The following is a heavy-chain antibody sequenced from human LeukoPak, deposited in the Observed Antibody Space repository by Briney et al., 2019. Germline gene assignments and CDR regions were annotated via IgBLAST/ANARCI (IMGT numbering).Heavy chain of an antibody. J-gene: IGHJ4*02. Sequence: ASVKVSCKASGYTFTVCYLHWVRQAPGQGLEWMGWINPNNGDTDYAQKFQGRVTMTRDTSISTVYMELSGLRSDGTAVYYCVRDWVRVFDYWGQGTLVTVSS. V-gene: IGHV1-2*02. CDR3: VRDWVRVFDY. CDR2: INPNNGDT. D-gene: IGHD3-16*01. CDR1: GYTFTVCY.